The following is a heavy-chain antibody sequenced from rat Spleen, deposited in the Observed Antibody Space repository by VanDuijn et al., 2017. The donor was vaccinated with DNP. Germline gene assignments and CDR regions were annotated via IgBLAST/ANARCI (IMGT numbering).Heavy chain of an antibody. V-gene: IGHV5S13*01. CDR1: GFTFSDYG. J-gene: IGHJ2*01. CDR3: ASWAPIAPLSTSNY. CDR2: IGTDGTNT. D-gene: IGHD1-2*01. Sequence: EVQLVESGGGLVQPGRSLKLSCAASGFTFSDYGMAWVRQAPTKGLEWVASIGTDGTNTDFRDSVKGRFTISRDNAENTVYLQMSSLRSEDTATYYCASWAPIAPLSTSNYWGQGVMVTVSS.